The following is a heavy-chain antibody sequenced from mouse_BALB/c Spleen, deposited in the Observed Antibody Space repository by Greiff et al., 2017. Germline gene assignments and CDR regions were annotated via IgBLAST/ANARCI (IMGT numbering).Heavy chain of an antibody. CDR3: ARNDYAVVVSFAY. CDR1: GFTFSSYT. D-gene: IGHD2-4*01. CDR2: ISNGGGST. V-gene: IGHV5-12-2*01. Sequence: EVNVVESGGGLVQPGGSLKLSCAASGFTFSSYTMSWVRQTPEKRLEWVAYISNGGGSTYYPDTVKGRFTISRDNAKNTLYLQMSSLKSEDTAMYYCARNDYAVVVSFAYWGQGTLVTVSA. J-gene: IGHJ3*01.